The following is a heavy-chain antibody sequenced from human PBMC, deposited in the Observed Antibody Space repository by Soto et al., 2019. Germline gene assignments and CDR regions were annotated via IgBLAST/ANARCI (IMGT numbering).Heavy chain of an antibody. CDR3: AHSIVAGLGYYFDY. Sequence: SGPSGEPTQTLTLTCTFSGFSLSTSGVGVGWIRQPPGKALEWLALIYWDDDKRYSPSLKSRLTITKDTSKNQVVLTMTNMDPVDTSTYYCAHSIVAGLGYYFDYWGQGTLVTVSS. D-gene: IGHD6-19*01. J-gene: IGHJ4*02. V-gene: IGHV2-5*02. CDR1: GFSLSTSGVG. CDR2: IYWDDDK.